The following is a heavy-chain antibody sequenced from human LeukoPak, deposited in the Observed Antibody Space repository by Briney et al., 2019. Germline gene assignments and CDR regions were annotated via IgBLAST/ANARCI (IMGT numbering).Heavy chain of an antibody. CDR2: IRGSGGST. Sequence: GGSLRLSCAASGFTFSSYAMSWVRQAPGKGLEWVSAIRGSGGSTYYADSVKGRFTISRDNSKNTLYLQMNSLRAEDTAVYYCAKARGLWLIGSSPTDYWGQGTLVTVSS. D-gene: IGHD5-18*01. CDR3: AKARGLWLIGSSPTDY. V-gene: IGHV3-23*01. CDR1: GFTFSSYA. J-gene: IGHJ4*02.